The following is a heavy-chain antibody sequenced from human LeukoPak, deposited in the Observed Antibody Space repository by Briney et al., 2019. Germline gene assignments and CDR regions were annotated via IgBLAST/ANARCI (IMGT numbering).Heavy chain of an antibody. CDR1: GGSISSYY. CDR3: AREPIDCSGGSCYEAGDYYYYYMDV. Sequence: SETLSLTCTVSGGSISSYYWSWIRQPPGKGLEWIGYIYYSGSTNYNPSLKSRVTMSVDTSKNQFSLKLSSVTAADTAVYYCAREPIDCSGGSCYEAGDYYYYYMDVWGKGTTVTISS. CDR2: IYYSGST. D-gene: IGHD2-15*01. V-gene: IGHV4-59*12. J-gene: IGHJ6*03.